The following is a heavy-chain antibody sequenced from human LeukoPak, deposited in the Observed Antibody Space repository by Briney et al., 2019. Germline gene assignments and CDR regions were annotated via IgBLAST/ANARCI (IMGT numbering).Heavy chain of an antibody. J-gene: IGHJ6*03. Sequence: GGSLRLSCAASGFTFSSYSMNWVRQAPGKGLEGVASISSSSSYIYYADSVKGRFTISRDNAKNSLYLQMNSLRAEDTAVYYCASHPNAAAGLYYYYYMDVWGKGTTVTVSS. CDR1: GFTFSSYS. D-gene: IGHD6-13*01. CDR2: ISSSSSYI. V-gene: IGHV3-21*01. CDR3: ASHPNAAAGLYYYYYMDV.